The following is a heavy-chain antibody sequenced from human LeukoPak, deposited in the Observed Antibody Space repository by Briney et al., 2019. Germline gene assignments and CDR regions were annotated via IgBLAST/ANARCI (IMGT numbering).Heavy chain of an antibody. CDR3: ARDASLAARGGGWSSDAFDI. CDR1: GGSISSYY. Sequence: SETLSLTCTVSGGSISSYYWSWLRQPPGKGLEWIGYIYYSGSTNYNPSLKSRVTISVDTSKNQFSLKLSSVTAADTAVYYCARDASLAARGGGWSSDAFDIWGQGTMVTVSS. D-gene: IGHD6-19*01. V-gene: IGHV4-59*01. CDR2: IYYSGST. J-gene: IGHJ3*02.